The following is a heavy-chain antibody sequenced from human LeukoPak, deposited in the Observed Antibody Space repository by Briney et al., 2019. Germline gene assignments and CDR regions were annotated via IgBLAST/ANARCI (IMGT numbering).Heavy chain of an antibody. D-gene: IGHD4-23*01. CDR3: ARDYVSPYGGNSSFDY. V-gene: IGHV1-8*01. Sequence: ASVKVSCKASGYTFTSYDINWVRQATGQGLEWMGWMNPNSGNTGYAQKFQGRVTMTRNTSISTAYMELSSLRSDDTAVYYCARDYVSPYGGNSSFDYWGQGTLVTVSS. J-gene: IGHJ4*02. CDR2: MNPNSGNT. CDR1: GYTFTSYD.